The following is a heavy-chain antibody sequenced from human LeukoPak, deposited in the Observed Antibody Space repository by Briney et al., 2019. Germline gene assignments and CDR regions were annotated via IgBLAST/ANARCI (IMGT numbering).Heavy chain of an antibody. J-gene: IGHJ5*02. V-gene: IGHV3-21*01. CDR3: ARDAGGRTQREGWFDP. D-gene: IGHD1-26*01. Sequence: GGSLRLSCAASGFTFSTYSMNWVRQAPGKGLEWLSSISSGGMWIYYADSLKGRFTISRDNAKNSLYLQMKSLRVEDTGVYYCARDAGGRTQREGWFDPWGQGTLVTVSS. CDR2: ISSGGMWI. CDR1: GFTFSTYS.